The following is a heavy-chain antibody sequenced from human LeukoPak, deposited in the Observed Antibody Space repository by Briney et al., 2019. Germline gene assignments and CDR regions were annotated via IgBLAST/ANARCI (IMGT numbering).Heavy chain of an antibody. CDR1: GNTSTGFY. J-gene: IGHJ4*02. D-gene: IGHD3-16*02. CDR2: VNPNSGGT. CDR3: ATTHLGELSLSPDY. Sequence: GASVKVSCKSSGNTSTGFYIHWIRQAPGQGLEWVGWVNPNSGGTNYAQKFRGRVTMTRDTSSRTAYMELSSLTSDDTAVYYCATTHLGELSLSPDYWGQGTLVTVSS. V-gene: IGHV1-2*02.